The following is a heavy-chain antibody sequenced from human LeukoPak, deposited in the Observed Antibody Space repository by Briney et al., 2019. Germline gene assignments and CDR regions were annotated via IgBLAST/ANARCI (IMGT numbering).Heavy chain of an antibody. CDR3: ARGSSSWYSGIDAFDI. V-gene: IGHV1-46*01. Sequence: ASVKVSCKASGYTFTSYYMHWVRQAPGQGLEWMGIINLSGGSTSYAQKFQGRVTMTRDTSTSTVYMELSSLRSEDTAVYYCARGSSSWYSGIDAFDIWGQGTMVTVSS. D-gene: IGHD6-13*01. CDR1: GYTFTSYY. CDR2: INLSGGST. J-gene: IGHJ3*02.